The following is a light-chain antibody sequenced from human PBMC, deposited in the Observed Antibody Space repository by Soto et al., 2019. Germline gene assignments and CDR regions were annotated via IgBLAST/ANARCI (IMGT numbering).Light chain of an antibody. CDR3: QQYNNWPPVT. Sequence: EIVLTQSPGTLSLSPGERATLSCRASQSVRNNYLAWYQQKPGQAPRLLIYSASTRATGIPARFSGSGSGTEFTLTISSLQSEDFAVYYCQQYNNWPPVTFGQGTRLEIK. J-gene: IGKJ5*01. CDR1: QSVRNN. CDR2: SAS. V-gene: IGKV3-15*01.